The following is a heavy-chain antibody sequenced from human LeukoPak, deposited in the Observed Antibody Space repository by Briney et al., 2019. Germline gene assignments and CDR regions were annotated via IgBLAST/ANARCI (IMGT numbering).Heavy chain of an antibody. V-gene: IGHV4-39*01. CDR1: GGSISSSSYY. CDR2: IYYSGST. D-gene: IGHD6-19*01. CDR3: ARQNYEYSSGWYRENWFDP. J-gene: IGHJ5*02. Sequence: SETLSLTCTVSGGSISSSSYYWGWIRQPPGKGLEWIGSIYYSGSTYYNPSLKSRVTTSVDTSKNQFSLKLSSVTAADTAVYYCARQNYEYSSGWYRENWFDPWGQGTLVTVSS.